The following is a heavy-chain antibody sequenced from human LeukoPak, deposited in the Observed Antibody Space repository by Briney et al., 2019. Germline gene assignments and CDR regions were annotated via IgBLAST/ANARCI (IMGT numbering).Heavy chain of an antibody. J-gene: IGHJ6*03. CDR3: ARDAGGSYGHYYYYYMDV. Sequence: PSETLSLTCAVYGGSFSGYYWSWIRQPPGKGLEWIGEINHSGSTNYNPSLKSRVTMSVDTSKNQFSLKLSSVTAADTAVYYCARDAGGSYGHYYYYYMDVWGKGTTVTISS. CDR2: INHSGST. D-gene: IGHD1-26*01. CDR1: GGSFSGYY. V-gene: IGHV4-34*01.